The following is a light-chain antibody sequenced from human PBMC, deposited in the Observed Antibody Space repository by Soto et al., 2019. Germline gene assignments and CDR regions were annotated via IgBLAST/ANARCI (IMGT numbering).Light chain of an antibody. CDR1: QSVSSN. Sequence: EIVLTQSPATLSLSPGERATLSCRASQSVSSNLAWYQQKRGQAPRLLIYGASNRATGIPARFSGSGFGTDFTLTISSLEPEEFAVYYCQQRSNWPPLTFGGGTKVEIK. J-gene: IGKJ4*01. CDR3: QQRSNWPPLT. V-gene: IGKV3-11*01. CDR2: GAS.